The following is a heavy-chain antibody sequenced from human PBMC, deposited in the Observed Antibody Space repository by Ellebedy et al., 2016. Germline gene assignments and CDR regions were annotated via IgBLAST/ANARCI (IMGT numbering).Heavy chain of an antibody. V-gene: IGHV3-7*03. CDR3: ASRDGNNGEH. J-gene: IGHJ1*01. CDR2: IKEDGSER. CDR1: GSTFSNYW. Sequence: GGSLRLSXAASGSTFSNYWMSWVRQAPGKGLEWVANIKEDGSERYYVDSVKGRFTISRDNAKNSLYLQMNSLRAEDTAVYYCASRDGNNGEHWGQGTLVTVSS. D-gene: IGHD5-24*01.